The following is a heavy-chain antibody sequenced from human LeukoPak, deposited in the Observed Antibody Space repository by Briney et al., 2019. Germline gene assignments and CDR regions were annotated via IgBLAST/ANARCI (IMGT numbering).Heavy chain of an antibody. CDR1: VYTFTFYY. CDR3: ARENHYYGSGSYAFDI. D-gene: IGHD3-10*01. CDR2: INPNSGGR. Sequence: ASVTVSCKASVYTFTFYYMHWVRQAPGQGLGWMWWINPNSGGRNNAQEFQGRGTMTSDTSISTAYMSLSRLRSDDTAVYYCARENHYYGSGSYAFDIWGQGTMVTVSS. J-gene: IGHJ3*02. V-gene: IGHV1-2*02.